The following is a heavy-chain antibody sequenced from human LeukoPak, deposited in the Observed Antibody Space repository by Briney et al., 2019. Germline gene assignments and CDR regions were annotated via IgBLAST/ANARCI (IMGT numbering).Heavy chain of an antibody. D-gene: IGHD1-20*01. CDR3: AREQITAPYYYYGMDV. Sequence: GGSLRLSCAASGFTFSSYSMNWVRQAPGKGLEWVSSISSSSSYIYYADSVKGRFTISRDNAKNSLYLQMNSLRAEDTAVYYCAREQITAPYYYYGMDVWGQGTTVTVSS. V-gene: IGHV3-21*01. CDR1: GFTFSSYS. J-gene: IGHJ6*02. CDR2: ISSSSSYI.